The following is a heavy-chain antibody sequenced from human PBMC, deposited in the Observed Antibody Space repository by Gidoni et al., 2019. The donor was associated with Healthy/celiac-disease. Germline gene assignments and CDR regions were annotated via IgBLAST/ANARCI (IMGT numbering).Heavy chain of an antibody. V-gene: IGHV3-23*01. CDR2: ISGSCGST. CDR3: AKAVVVVPNWFDP. D-gene: IGHD2-15*01. CDR1: GFPFSSYA. Sequence: EVQLLESGGGLVQPGGSLSLSCAASGFPFSSYAMSWVRQAPGKGLGWVSAISGSCGSTYYADSVKGRFTISRDNSKNTLYLQMNSLRAEDTAVYYCAKAVVVVPNWFDPWGQGTLVTVSS. J-gene: IGHJ5*02.